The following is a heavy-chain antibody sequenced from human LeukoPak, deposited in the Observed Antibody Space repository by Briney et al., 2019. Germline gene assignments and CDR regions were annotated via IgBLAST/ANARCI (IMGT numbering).Heavy chain of an antibody. CDR2: IYHSGST. CDR3: ARGVRVRGGNWFDP. CDR1: GGSISSGGYS. Sequence: PSETLSLTCAVSGGSISSGGYSWSWIRQPPGKGLEWIGYIYHSGSTYYNPSLKSRATISVDRSKNQFSLKLSSVTAADTAVYYCARGVRVRGGNWFDPWGQGTLVTVSS. J-gene: IGHJ5*02. V-gene: IGHV4-30-2*01. D-gene: IGHD3-10*01.